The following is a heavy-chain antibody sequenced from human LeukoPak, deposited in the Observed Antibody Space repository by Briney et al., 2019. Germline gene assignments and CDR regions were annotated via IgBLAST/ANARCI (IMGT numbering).Heavy chain of an antibody. CDR3: ARPPMYSSGWYWFDP. J-gene: IGHJ5*02. CDR2: ISAYNGNT. CDR1: RYTFTSYG. Sequence: ASVKVSCKASRYTFTSYGISWVRQAPGQGLEWMGWISAYNGNTNYAQKLQGRVTMTTDTSTSTAYMELRSLRSDDTAVYYCARPPMYSSGWYWFDPWGQGTLVTVSS. V-gene: IGHV1-18*01. D-gene: IGHD6-19*01.